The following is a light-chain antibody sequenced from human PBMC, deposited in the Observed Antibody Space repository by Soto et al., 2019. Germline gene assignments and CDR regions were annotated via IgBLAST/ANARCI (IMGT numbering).Light chain of an antibody. CDR2: GAS. CDR1: QSVSSN. V-gene: IGKV3-15*01. CDR3: QQYNNWPPTWT. Sequence: EIVMTQSPATLSVSPGERATLSCRASQSVSSNLAWYQQKPGQAPRLLIYGASTRATGIPARFSGSGSETECTLTISSLQSEDFAVYYCQQYNNWPPTWTFGQGTKVEIK. J-gene: IGKJ1*01.